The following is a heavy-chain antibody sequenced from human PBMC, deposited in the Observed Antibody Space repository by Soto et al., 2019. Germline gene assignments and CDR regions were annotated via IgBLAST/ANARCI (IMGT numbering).Heavy chain of an antibody. CDR1: GYTFLHYG. J-gene: IGHJ6*02. Sequence: ASVKVSCKASGYTFLHYGISWVRQAPGQGLQWVGWIGAYNGDRNYAQNFQDRLILTKDPSTSTAFVELSSLRSEDTAVYFCATGGGGSSWSYGMDVWGQGTTVTVSS. CDR3: ATGGGGSSWSYGMDV. V-gene: IGHV1-18*01. D-gene: IGHD6-13*01. CDR2: IGAYNGDR.